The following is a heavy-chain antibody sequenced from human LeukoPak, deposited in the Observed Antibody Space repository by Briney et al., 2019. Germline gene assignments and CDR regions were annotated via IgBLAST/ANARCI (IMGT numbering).Heavy chain of an antibody. J-gene: IGHJ3*02. Sequence: SETLSLTCTVSGGSISSSGYYWGWIRQPPGKGLEWIGSIYYSGSTYYNPSLKSRVTMSVDTSKNQFSLKLSSVTAADTAVYYCARVTYSSSSMSLDAFDIWGQGTMVTVSS. CDR3: ARVTYSSSSMSLDAFDI. CDR1: GGSISSSGYY. CDR2: IYYSGST. V-gene: IGHV4-39*07. D-gene: IGHD6-6*01.